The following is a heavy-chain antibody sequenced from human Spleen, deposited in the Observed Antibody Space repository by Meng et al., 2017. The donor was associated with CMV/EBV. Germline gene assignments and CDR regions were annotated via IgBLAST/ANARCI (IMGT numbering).Heavy chain of an antibody. J-gene: IGHJ4*02. CDR2: ISVNNGKT. D-gene: IGHD3-16*01. CDR3: ARVVKLGGYFDY. V-gene: IGHV1-18*01. Sequence: KASGYTFTSDGINWVRQAPGQGLEWMGWISVNNGKTNYAPKLQGRLTMTTDTSTSTAYMELRSLRSDDTAVYYCARVVKLGGYFDYWGQGTLVTVSS. CDR1: GYTFTSDG.